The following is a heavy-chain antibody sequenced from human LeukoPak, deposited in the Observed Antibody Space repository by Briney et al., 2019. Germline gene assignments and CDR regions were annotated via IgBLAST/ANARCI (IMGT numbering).Heavy chain of an antibody. V-gene: IGHV4-4*09. D-gene: IGHD3-16*01. CDR1: GGSISGVY. Sequence: SETLSLTCTVSGGSISGVYWNWIRQPPRKGLEWVGYIHTSGSTSFNPSLKSRLSFSIDTSKIQVSLRLSSVTATDTAVYYCTRRRGGWGEGEFDFWGQGIPVTVST. J-gene: IGHJ4*02. CDR3: TRRRGGWGEGEFDF. CDR2: IHTSGST.